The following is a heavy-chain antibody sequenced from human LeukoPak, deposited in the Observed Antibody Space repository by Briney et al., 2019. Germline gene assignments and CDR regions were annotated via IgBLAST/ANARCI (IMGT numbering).Heavy chain of an antibody. J-gene: IGHJ5*02. CDR1: GFTFSSYS. Sequence: GGSLRLSCAASGFTFSSYSMNWVRQAPGKGLEWVSSISSSSSYIYYADSVKGRFTISRDNAKNSLHLQMNSLRAEDTAVYYCARDKYCSNSYCPASWFDPWGQGTLVTVSS. CDR3: ARDKYCSNSYCPASWFDP. D-gene: IGHD2-15*01. CDR2: ISSSSSYI. V-gene: IGHV3-21*01.